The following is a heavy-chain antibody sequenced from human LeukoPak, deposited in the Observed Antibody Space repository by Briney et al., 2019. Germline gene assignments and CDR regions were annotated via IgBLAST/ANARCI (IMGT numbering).Heavy chain of an antibody. CDR2: IHSDGTTK. CDR3: VRKFNRPTYFDY. Sequence: GGSLRLSCVASGFTFSRYAMNWVRLAPGKGLEWVSFIHSDGTTKYYADSVKGRFTVSRDYAKNSLYLQMNSLRAEDTAVYYGVRKFNRPTYFDYWGQGTLVTVSS. J-gene: IGHJ4*02. CDR1: GFTFSRYA. V-gene: IGHV3-48*03.